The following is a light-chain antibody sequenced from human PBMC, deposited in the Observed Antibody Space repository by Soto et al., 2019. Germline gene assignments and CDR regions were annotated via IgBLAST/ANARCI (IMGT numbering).Light chain of an antibody. J-gene: IGKJ5*01. CDR1: QSVSSSY. Sequence: EIVLTQSPATLSLSPGERATLSCGASQSVSSSYLAWYQQKPGLAPRLLIYDASSRATGIPDRFSRSGSGTDFTLTISRLEPEDFAVYYCQQYGSSSTFGQGTRLEIK. V-gene: IGKV3D-20*01. CDR2: DAS. CDR3: QQYGSSST.